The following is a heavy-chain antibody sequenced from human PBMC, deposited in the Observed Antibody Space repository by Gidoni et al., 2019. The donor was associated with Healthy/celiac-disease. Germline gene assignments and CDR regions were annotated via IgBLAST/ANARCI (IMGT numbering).Heavy chain of an antibody. CDR1: GGTISSRSYY. CDR2: LYYSGST. J-gene: IGHJ4*02. D-gene: IGHD3-10*01. V-gene: IGHV4-39*07. CDR3: GSSGSYWDCAGLRFDY. Sequence: QLQLQESRPGLVTPSGTLSLTWTVSGGTISSRSYYWGWTREPPGKGLACIVSLYYSGSTYYNPSLKSRVTISVDTSKNQFSLKLSSVTAADTAVYYCGSSGSYWDCAGLRFDYWGQGTLVTVSS.